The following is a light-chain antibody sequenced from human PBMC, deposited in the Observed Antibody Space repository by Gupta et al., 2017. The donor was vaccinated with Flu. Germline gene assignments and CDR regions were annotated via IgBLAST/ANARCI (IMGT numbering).Light chain of an antibody. J-gene: IGKJ4*01. V-gene: IGKV1-33*01. CDR3: QQHYHLPIT. CDR1: HDIRRF. CDR2: DAS. Sequence: DIQMTQSPSSLSASVGDRVTITCQASHDIRRFLNWYQQKPEKAPKLLIFDASSLERGVPSRFSGSGFGTTFTFTISNLQPEDFATYYCQQHYHLPITFGRGTKVEIK.